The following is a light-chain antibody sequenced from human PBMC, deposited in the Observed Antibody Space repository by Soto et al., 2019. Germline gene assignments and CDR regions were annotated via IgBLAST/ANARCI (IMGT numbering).Light chain of an antibody. CDR3: QQYYNAQLT. J-gene: IGKJ3*01. Sequence: DIVMTQSPDSLAVSLGERATINCKSSRSVSDSSNNKNYLAWYQQRPRQPPKLLIYWASTRESGVPDRFSGSGSGTDFTLTISSLQAEDVAVYYCQQYYNAQLTFGPGTKVDIK. V-gene: IGKV4-1*01. CDR2: WAS. CDR1: RSVSDSSNNKNY.